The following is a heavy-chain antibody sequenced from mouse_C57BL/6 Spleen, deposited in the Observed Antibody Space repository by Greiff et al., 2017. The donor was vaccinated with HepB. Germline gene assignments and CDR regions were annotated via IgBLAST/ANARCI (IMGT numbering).Heavy chain of an antibody. D-gene: IGHD4-1*01. J-gene: IGHJ1*03. CDR2: IYPGSGST. CDR3: ARRLGRYWYFDV. CDR1: GYTFTSYW. Sequence: VQLQQPGAELVKPGASVKMSCKASGYTFTSYWITWVKQRPGQGLEWIGDIYPGSGSTNYNEKFKSKATLTVDTSSSTAYMQLSSLTSEDSAVYYCARRLGRYWYFDVWGTGTTVTVSS. V-gene: IGHV1-55*01.